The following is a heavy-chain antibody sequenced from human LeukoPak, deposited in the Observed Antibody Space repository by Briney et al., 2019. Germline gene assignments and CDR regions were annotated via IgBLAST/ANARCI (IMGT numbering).Heavy chain of an antibody. V-gene: IGHV3-15*01. CDR1: GFSFTDAW. CDR3: ATGYGTIDY. J-gene: IGHJ4*02. D-gene: IGHD3-16*01. Sequence: PGESLRLSCVVSGFSFTDAWMAWVRQAPGKGLECVGRIRSKNDGETTDYAAPVKDRFTISRDDSERMVYLQMNSLKSEDTGIYYCATGYGTIDYWGQGILVSVSS. CDR2: IRSKNDGETT.